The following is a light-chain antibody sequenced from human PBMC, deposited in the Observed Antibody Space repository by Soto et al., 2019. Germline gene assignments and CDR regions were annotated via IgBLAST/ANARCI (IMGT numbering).Light chain of an antibody. V-gene: IGLV1-44*01. J-gene: IGLJ3*02. Sequence: QSVLTQPPSASRTPGQRVTISCSGSSSNIGSNTVNWYQQLPGTAPKHLIFSNNQRPSGVPDRFSGSKSGTSASLAISGLQHADEDDYYCAAWDDSLSWVFGGGTKLTVL. CDR3: AAWDDSLSWV. CDR2: SNN. CDR1: SSNIGSNT.